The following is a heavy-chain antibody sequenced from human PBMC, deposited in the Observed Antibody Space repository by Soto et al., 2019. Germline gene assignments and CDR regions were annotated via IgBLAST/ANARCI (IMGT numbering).Heavy chain of an antibody. Sequence: HPGGSLRLSCAASGFTFSSYAMSWVRQAPGKGLEWVSAISGSGGSTYYADSVKGRFTTSRDNSKNTLYLQMNSLRAEDTAVDYLRKAAPPPYYYDSSGYSGPWGQGTLVTVSS. CDR2: ISGSGGST. CDR3: RKAAPPPYYYDSSGYSGP. D-gene: IGHD3-22*01. J-gene: IGHJ5*02. V-gene: IGHV3-23*01. CDR1: GFTFSSYA.